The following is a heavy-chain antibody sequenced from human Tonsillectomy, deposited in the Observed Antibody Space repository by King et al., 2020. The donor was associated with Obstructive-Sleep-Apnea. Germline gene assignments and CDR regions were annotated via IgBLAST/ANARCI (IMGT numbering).Heavy chain of an antibody. CDR1: GFTFSNAW. Sequence: VQLVESGGGLVKPGGSLRLSCAASGFTFSNAWMSWVRQAPGRGLEWVGRIKSKTDGETTDYGAPVKGRFTISRDDSKNTLYLQMNSLKTEDTAVYSCTTDYYDSSNYYLDYWGQGTLVTVSS. CDR3: TTDYYDSSNYYLDY. V-gene: IGHV3-15*01. J-gene: IGHJ4*02. CDR2: IKSKTDGETT. D-gene: IGHD3-22*01.